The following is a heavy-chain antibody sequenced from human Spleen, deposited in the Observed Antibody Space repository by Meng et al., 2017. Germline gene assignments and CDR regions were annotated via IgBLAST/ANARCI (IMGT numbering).Heavy chain of an antibody. J-gene: IGHJ4*02. D-gene: IGHD6-13*01. Sequence: QVELVQSGAEVKEPGASVKVSCKASGYTFTGYYMYWVRQAPGQGLEWMGRINPNSGGTNYAQKFQGRVTLTRDTSISTAYMELSGLRSDDTAMYYCARDEDISAAGKLFGDYWGQGTLVTVSS. CDR1: GYTFTGYY. CDR3: ARDEDISAAGKLFGDY. CDR2: INPNSGGT. V-gene: IGHV1-2*06.